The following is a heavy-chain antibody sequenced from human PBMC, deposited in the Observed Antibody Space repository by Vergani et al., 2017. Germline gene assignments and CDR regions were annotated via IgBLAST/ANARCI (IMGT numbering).Heavy chain of an antibody. D-gene: IGHD5-24*01. CDR2: ISGSGGST. CDR3: AKVSGRDGYNWRGDAVDI. CDR1: GFTFSSYA. V-gene: IGHV3-23*01. J-gene: IGHJ3*02. Sequence: EVQLLESGGGLVQPGGSLRLSCAASGFTFSSYAMSWVRQAPGKGLEWVSAISGSGGSTYYADSVKGRFTISRDNSKNTLYLQMNSLRAEDTAVYYCAKVSGRDGYNWRGDAVDIWGQGTMVTVSS.